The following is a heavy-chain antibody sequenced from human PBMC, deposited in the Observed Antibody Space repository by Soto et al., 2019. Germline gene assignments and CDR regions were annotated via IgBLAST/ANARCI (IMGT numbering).Heavy chain of an antibody. CDR1: GGSILDSTYY. V-gene: IGHV4-39*01. CDR3: ARQASGYYYGWFDP. J-gene: IGHJ5*02. CDR2: IFYSGGT. Sequence: QLLLQESGPGLVKPSETLSLTCTVSGGSILDSTYYWAWIRQSPGKGLEWIGTIFYSGGTFYTPSLXRXVPXSVDTPHNQFSLKLSSVTAADTAVYYCARQASGYYYGWFDPWGQGTLVTVSS. D-gene: IGHD3-22*01.